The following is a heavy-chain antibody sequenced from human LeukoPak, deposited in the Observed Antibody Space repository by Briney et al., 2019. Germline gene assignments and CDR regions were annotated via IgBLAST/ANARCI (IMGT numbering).Heavy chain of an antibody. D-gene: IGHD3-22*01. Sequence: PSETLSLTCTVSGGSISSYYWSWIRQPAGKGLEWIGRIYTSGSTNYNPSLKSRVTISVDTSKNQFSLKLSSVTAADTAVYYCARVSRGYYYDSSGYIIWGQGTMVTVSS. V-gene: IGHV4-4*07. J-gene: IGHJ3*02. CDR2: IYTSGST. CDR3: ARVSRGYYYDSSGYII. CDR1: GGSISSYY.